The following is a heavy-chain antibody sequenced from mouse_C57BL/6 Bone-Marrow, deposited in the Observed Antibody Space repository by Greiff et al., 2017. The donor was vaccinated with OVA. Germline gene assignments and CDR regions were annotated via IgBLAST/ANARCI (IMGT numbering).Heavy chain of an antibody. J-gene: IGHJ2*01. CDR1: GYTFTDHT. CDR3: ARGAFPYYRSSLFDY. D-gene: IGHD1-1*01. V-gene: IGHV1-78*01. Sequence: VQLQQSDAELVKPGASVKISCKASGYTFTDHTIHWMKQRPEQGLEWIGYIYPRDCSTKYNEKFKGKATLTADKSSSTAYMQLNSLTSEDSAVYFCARGAFPYYRSSLFDYWGQGTTLTVSS. CDR2: IYPRDCST.